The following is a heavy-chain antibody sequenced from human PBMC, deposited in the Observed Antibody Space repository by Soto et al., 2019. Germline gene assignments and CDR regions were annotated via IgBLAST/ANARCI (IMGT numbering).Heavy chain of an antibody. CDR1: GFTFDAYA. CDR2: ISWNGDSV. D-gene: IGHD3-3*01. V-gene: IGHV3-9*01. CDR3: AKVGAGTRFLFDY. Sequence: EVQLVESGGGLVQPGRSLRLSCTASGFTFDAYALHWARQAPGKGLEWVSGISWNGDSVGYADSVKGRFTISRDNAKNSLYLQMDSLTTEDTAFYYCAKVGAGTRFLFDYWGQGTLVTVSS. J-gene: IGHJ4*02.